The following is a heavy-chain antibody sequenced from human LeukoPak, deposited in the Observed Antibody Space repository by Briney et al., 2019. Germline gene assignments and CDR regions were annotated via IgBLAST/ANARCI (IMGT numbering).Heavy chain of an antibody. Sequence: PGRSLRLSCAASGFTFSSDAMSWVRQAPGKGLEWVSAISGSGGSTYYADSVKGRFTIYRNNSKNTLYLQMNRLRAEDPAVYYCAKDRLVATWYWGQGTLVTVSS. CDR2: ISGSGGST. D-gene: IGHD5-12*01. CDR1: GFTFSSDA. V-gene: IGHV3-23*01. J-gene: IGHJ4*02. CDR3: AKDRLVATWY.